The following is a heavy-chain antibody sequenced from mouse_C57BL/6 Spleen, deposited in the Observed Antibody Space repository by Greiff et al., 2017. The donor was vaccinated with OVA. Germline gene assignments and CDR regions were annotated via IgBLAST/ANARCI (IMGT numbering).Heavy chain of an antibody. CDR3: ARTVVEGGYAMDY. Sequence: QVQLQQPGAELVKPGASVKMSCKASGYTFTSYWITWVKQRPGQGLEWIGDIYPGSGSTNYNEKFKSKATLTVDTSTSTAYMQLSSLTSEDSAVYYCARTVVEGGYAMDYWGQGTSVTVSS. V-gene: IGHV1-55*01. D-gene: IGHD1-1*01. CDR1: GYTFTSYW. CDR2: IYPGSGST. J-gene: IGHJ4*01.